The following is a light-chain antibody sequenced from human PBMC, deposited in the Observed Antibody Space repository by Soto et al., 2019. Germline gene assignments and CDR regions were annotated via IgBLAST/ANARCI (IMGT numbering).Light chain of an antibody. V-gene: IGKV3-15*01. CDR1: QSVSSSY. CDR3: QEYKNWPHT. CDR2: GAY. Sequence: EIVFTECPGILYLSPGERAPLSGRASQSVSSSYLAWYQQKPGQAPSLLIYGAYTRATGIPARFSGSGSGTEFTLTISSLQSEDFAVYYCQEYKNWPHTFGQGTKVDI. J-gene: IGKJ1*01.